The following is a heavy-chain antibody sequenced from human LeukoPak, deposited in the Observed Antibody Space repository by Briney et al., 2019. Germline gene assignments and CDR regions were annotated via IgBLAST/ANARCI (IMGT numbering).Heavy chain of an antibody. D-gene: IGHD3-22*01. CDR1: GFTFRTYA. Sequence: PGGSLRLSCAASGFTFRTYAMSWVRQAPGKGLEWVSAISGNGRNTYYADSVKGRFTISRDNSKNTLYLQMNSLRVEDTAVYYCARDSPRQPTYYYASSDFWGQGAVLTVSS. V-gene: IGHV3-23*01. J-gene: IGHJ4*02. CDR3: ARDSPRQPTYYYASSDF. CDR2: ISGNGRNT.